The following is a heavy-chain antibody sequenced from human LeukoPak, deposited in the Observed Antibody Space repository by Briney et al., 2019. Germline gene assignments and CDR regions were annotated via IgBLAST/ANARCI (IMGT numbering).Heavy chain of an antibody. Sequence: ASVKVSCKASGYTFTGYYMHWLRQAPGQGLEWMGWINPNSGGTNYAQKFQGRVTMTRDTSISTAYMDLSRLRSDDTAVYYCARASPRTRAFDIWGQGTMVTVSS. V-gene: IGHV1-2*02. CDR3: ARASPRTRAFDI. D-gene: IGHD2-8*01. CDR1: GYTFTGYY. CDR2: INPNSGGT. J-gene: IGHJ3*02.